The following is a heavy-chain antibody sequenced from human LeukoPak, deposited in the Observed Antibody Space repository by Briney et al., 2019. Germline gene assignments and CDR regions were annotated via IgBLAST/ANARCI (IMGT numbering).Heavy chain of an antibody. J-gene: IGHJ6*03. CDR3: ARAAHNYESRAYWNFGFYYNYLDV. Sequence: GGSLRLSCAASGFTFSSYSMNWVRQAPGKGLEWVSSISSSSSYIYYADSVKGRLTISRDNAKNSLFLQMNSLRGEDTAVYYCARAAHNYESRAYWNFGFYYNYLDVWGKGTTVTVSS. D-gene: IGHD3-22*01. CDR2: ISSSSSYI. CDR1: GFTFSSYS. V-gene: IGHV3-21*01.